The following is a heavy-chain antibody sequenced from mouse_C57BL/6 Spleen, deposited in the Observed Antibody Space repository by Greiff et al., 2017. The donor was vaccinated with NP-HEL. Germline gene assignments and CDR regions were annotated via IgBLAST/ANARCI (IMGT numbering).Heavy chain of an antibody. J-gene: IGHJ1*03. CDR1: GYTFTSYG. CDR3: ARLNGSSPSYWYFDV. D-gene: IGHD1-1*01. Sequence: VQVVESGAELARPGASVKLSCKASGYTFTSYGISWVKQRTGQGLEWIGEIYPRSGNTYYNEKFKGKATLTADKSSSTAYMELRSLTSEDSAVYFCARLNGSSPSYWYFDVWGTGTTVTVSS. V-gene: IGHV1-81*01. CDR2: IYPRSGNT.